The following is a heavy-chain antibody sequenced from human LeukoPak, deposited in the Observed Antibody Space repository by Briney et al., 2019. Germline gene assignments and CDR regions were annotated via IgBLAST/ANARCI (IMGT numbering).Heavy chain of an antibody. D-gene: IGHD6-13*01. J-gene: IGHJ4*02. CDR1: GGSISSYY. Sequence: SETLSLTCTVSGGSISSYYWSWIRQPAGKGLEWIGRIYTSGSTNYNPSLKSRVTMSVDTSKNQFSLKLSSVTAADTAVYYCARAGYTSSYYSLDYWGQGTLVTVSS. CDR2: IYTSGST. CDR3: ARAGYTSSYYSLDY. V-gene: IGHV4-4*07.